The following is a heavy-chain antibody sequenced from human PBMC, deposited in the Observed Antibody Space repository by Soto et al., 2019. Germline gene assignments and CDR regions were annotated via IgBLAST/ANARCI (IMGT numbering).Heavy chain of an antibody. D-gene: IGHD2-15*01. V-gene: IGHV3-23*01. CDR3: AKDGGRVAATTGFDY. CDR2: ISGSGGST. Sequence: AGGSLRLSCAASGFTFSSYAMSWVRQAPGKGLEWVSAISGSGGSTYYADSVKGRFTISRDNSKNTLYLQMNSLRAEDTAVYYCAKDGGRVAATTGFDYWGQGTLVTVSS. J-gene: IGHJ4*02. CDR1: GFTFSSYA.